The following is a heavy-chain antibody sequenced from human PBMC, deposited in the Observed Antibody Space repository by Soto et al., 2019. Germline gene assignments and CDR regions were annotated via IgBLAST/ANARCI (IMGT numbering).Heavy chain of an antibody. D-gene: IGHD1-26*01. Sequence: GALRLACAASVFTCSSYAMSWVRQAPGKGLEWVSAISGSGGSTYYADSVRGRFTISRDNSKNTLYLQMNSLRAEDTAVYYCAKDGIVGATLGYYYYGMDVWGQGTTVTVSS. J-gene: IGHJ6*02. CDR1: VFTCSSYA. CDR2: ISGSGGST. CDR3: AKDGIVGATLGYYYYGMDV. V-gene: IGHV3-23*01.